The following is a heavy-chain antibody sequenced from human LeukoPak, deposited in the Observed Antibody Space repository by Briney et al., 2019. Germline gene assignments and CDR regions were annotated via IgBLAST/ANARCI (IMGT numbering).Heavy chain of an antibody. V-gene: IGHV3-11*01. D-gene: IGHD3-16*01. Sequence: PGGSLRLSCAASGFTFSDYYMSWIRQAPGKGLEWVSYISSSGSTIYYADSVKGRFTISRDNAKNSLYLQMNSLRAEDTAVYYCARVAVMDIQSYYYYYYYMDVWGKGTTVTVSS. CDR1: GFTFSDYY. CDR3: ARVAVMDIQSYYYYYYYMDV. CDR2: ISSSGSTI. J-gene: IGHJ6*03.